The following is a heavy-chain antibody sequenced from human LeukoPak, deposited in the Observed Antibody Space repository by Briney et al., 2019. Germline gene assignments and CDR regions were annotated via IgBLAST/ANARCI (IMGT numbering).Heavy chain of an antibody. CDR1: GFTFSSYG. J-gene: IGHJ4*02. D-gene: IGHD4-17*01. V-gene: IGHV3-30*02. Sequence: GGSLRLSCAASGFTFSSYGMHWVRRAPGKGLEWVAFIRYDGSNKYYADSVKGRFTISRDNSKNTLYLQMNSLRAEDTAVYYCASTPYGDYGYWGQGTLVTVSS. CDR3: ASTPYGDYGY. CDR2: IRYDGSNK.